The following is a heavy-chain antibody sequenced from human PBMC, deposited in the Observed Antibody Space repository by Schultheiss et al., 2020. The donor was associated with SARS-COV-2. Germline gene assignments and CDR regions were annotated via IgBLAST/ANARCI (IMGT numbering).Heavy chain of an antibody. CDR3: AGSSWPNLFDY. J-gene: IGHJ4*02. CDR2: ISYDGSNK. CDR1: GFTFSTYG. V-gene: IGHV3-30*03. Sequence: GESLKISCAASGFTFSTYGMHWVRQAPGKGLEWVAVISYDGSNKYYVDSVKGRFTISRDNSKNTLYLQMNSLRAEDTAVYYCAGSSWPNLFDYWGQGTLVTVSS. D-gene: IGHD6-13*01.